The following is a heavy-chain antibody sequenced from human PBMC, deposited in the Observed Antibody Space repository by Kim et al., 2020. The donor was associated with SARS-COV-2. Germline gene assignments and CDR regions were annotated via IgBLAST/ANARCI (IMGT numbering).Heavy chain of an antibody. D-gene: IGHD3-10*01. J-gene: IGHJ6*02. CDR3: GKRMVRGVSTFGMDV. V-gene: IGHV3-30*18. Sequence: GWVAVLSFAGSNKDNEASVKGRFTISRDNSQNTLSLQMDSLRVEDTAVYYCGKRMVRGVSTFGMDVWGQGTTVTVS. CDR2: LSFAGSNK.